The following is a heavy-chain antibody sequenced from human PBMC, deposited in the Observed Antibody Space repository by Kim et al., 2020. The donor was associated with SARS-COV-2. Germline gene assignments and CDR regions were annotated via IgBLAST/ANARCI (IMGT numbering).Heavy chain of an antibody. Sequence: ASVKVSCKASGYTFTSYYMHWVRQAPGQGLEWMGIINPSGGSTSYAQKFQGRVTMTRDTSTSTVYMELSSLRSEDTAVYYCARDGYSSSWPPAPHDYWGQGTLVTVSS. CDR3: ARDGYSSSWPPAPHDY. CDR2: INPSGGST. V-gene: IGHV1-46*01. J-gene: IGHJ4*02. D-gene: IGHD6-13*01. CDR1: GYTFTSYY.